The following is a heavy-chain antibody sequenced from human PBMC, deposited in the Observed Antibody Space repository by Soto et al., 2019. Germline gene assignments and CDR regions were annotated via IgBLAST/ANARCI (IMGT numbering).Heavy chain of an antibody. CDR2: IYYSGST. J-gene: IGHJ5*02. CDR1: GGSIGGGGYY. CDR3: ARGSAGNWFDP. Sequence: SETLCLTYTVSGGSIGGGGYYWSWIRQHPGKGLEWIGYIYYSGSTYYNPSLKSRVTISVDTSKNQFSLKLSSVTAADTAVYYCARGSAGNWFDPWGQGTLVTVSS. V-gene: IGHV4-31*03.